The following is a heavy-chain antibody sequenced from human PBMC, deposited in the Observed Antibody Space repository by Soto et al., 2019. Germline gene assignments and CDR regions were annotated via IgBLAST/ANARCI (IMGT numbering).Heavy chain of an antibody. CDR1: GYTFTSYA. V-gene: IGHV1-3*01. D-gene: IGHD4-17*01. CDR3: ARNHDYGGNFYYYYGMDV. CDR2: INAGNGNT. Sequence: ASVKVSCKASGYTFTSYAMHWVRQAPGQRLEWMGWINAGNGNTKYSQKFQGRVTITRDTPASTAYMELSGLRSEDTAVYYCARNHDYGGNFYYYYGMDVWGQGTTVTVSS. J-gene: IGHJ6*02.